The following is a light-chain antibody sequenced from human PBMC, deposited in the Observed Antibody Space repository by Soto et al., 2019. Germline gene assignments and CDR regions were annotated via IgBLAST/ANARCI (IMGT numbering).Light chain of an antibody. J-gene: IGKJ4*01. CDR3: QQYHAWPLT. V-gene: IGKV3-15*01. CDR1: QGISSN. Sequence: EIVMTQSPATLSVSPGERATLSCRASQGISSNLAWYQQKPGQAPRLLIYGASIRATDIPGTFSGSGSGTEFTLTLSSLQSEDLAVYYCQQYHAWPLTFGGGTKVEIK. CDR2: GAS.